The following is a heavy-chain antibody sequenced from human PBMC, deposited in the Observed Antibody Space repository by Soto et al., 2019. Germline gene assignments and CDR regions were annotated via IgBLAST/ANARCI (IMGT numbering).Heavy chain of an antibody. V-gene: IGHV4-31*03. CDR1: GGSISSGGYY. CDR3: ARKATVTTCFDY. D-gene: IGHD4-17*01. CDR2: IYYSGST. J-gene: IGHJ4*02. Sequence: QVQLQESGPGLVKPSQTLSLTCTVSGGSISSGGYYWSWIRQHPGKGLEWIGYIYYSGSTYYNPSLKSRVTIDTSKNQCSLKLSSVTAADTAVYYCARKATVTTCFDYWGQGTLVTVSS.